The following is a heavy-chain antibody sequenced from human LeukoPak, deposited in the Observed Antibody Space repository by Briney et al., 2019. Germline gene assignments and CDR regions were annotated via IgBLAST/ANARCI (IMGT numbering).Heavy chain of an antibody. V-gene: IGHV4-39*07. CDR1: GGSISSSSYY. CDR2: IYYSGST. D-gene: IGHD3-3*01. CDR3: ASLSYDSLDY. Sequence: SETLSLTCTVSGGSISSSSYYWGWIRQPPGKGLGWIGSIYYSGSTYYNPSLKSRVTISVDTSKNQFSLKLSSVTAADTAVYYCASLSYDSLDYWGQGTLVTVSS. J-gene: IGHJ4*02.